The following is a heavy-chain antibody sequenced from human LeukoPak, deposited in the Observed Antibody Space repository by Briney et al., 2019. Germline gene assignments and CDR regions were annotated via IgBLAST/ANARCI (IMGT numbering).Heavy chain of an antibody. Sequence: ASVKVSCKASGYTFTSYGISWVRQAPGQGLEWMGWISAYNGNTNYAQKLQGRVTMTTDTSTSTAYMELRSLRSDDTAVYYCASVRDGLRLSTPFDYWGQGTLVTVSS. CDR3: ASVRDGLRLSTPFDY. V-gene: IGHV1-18*01. D-gene: IGHD5-12*01. CDR2: ISAYNGNT. J-gene: IGHJ4*02. CDR1: GYTFTSYG.